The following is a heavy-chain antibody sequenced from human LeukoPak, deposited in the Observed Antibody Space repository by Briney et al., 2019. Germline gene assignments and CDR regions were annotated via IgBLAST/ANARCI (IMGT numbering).Heavy chain of an antibody. V-gene: IGHV3-48*01. CDR1: GFTFSNYL. J-gene: IGHJ3*02. CDR3: ARVYSRAAFDS. CDR2: ISSTGGTT. D-gene: IGHD2-15*01. Sequence: GGSLRLSCVGSGFTFSNYLMNWVRQAPGKGLEWVSFISSTGGTTYYADSVKGRFTVSRDNAKNSLFLQMNSLRAEDTALYYFARVYSRAAFDSWSQGTMVTASS.